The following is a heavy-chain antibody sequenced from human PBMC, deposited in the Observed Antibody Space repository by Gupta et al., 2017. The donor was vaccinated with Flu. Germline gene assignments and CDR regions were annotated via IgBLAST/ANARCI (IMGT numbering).Heavy chain of an antibody. D-gene: IGHD1-1*01. CDR3: ARQTWNDHY. CDR1: GGSLRDFY. J-gene: IGHJ4*02. Sequence: QVQLQQWGAGLLKPSETLSLTCAVYGGSLRDFYWSWIRQSPGKGLEWIGEISYSGSTKYNPSLGGRVTISIDRSKNQFSLRMTSVTAADTAVYYCARQTWNDHYWGQGTLVRVS. CDR2: ISYSGST. V-gene: IGHV4-34*01.